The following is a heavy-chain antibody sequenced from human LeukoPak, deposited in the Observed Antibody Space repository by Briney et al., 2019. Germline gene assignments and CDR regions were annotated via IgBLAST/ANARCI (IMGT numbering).Heavy chain of an antibody. J-gene: IGHJ5*02. Sequence: GGSLRLSCADSGFTFNSYGMTWVRQAPGKGLEWVSSINGRGDGTYYADSVKGRFTVSRDNSRNTLYLQMNSLRAEDTAIYYCAKDGNYSWLFDPWGQGTLVTVSS. CDR2: INGRGDGT. V-gene: IGHV3-23*01. CDR3: AKDGNYSWLFDP. D-gene: IGHD4-11*01. CDR1: GFTFNSYG.